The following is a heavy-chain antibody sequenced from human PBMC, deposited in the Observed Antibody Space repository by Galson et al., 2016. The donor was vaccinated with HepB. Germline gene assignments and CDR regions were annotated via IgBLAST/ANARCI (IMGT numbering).Heavy chain of an antibody. J-gene: IGHJ5*01. Sequence: SETLSLTCNVSGVSISRNTYYWGWVRQSPGKGPEWIGSIFYDGTTYYNPSLKSRVTISVDTSKRQLSLRLSSVAAADTAVYYCARQASVSGAPSDNRWFDFWGQGILATVSS. CDR2: IFYDGTT. CDR3: ARQASVSGAPSDNRWFDF. D-gene: IGHD2-8*02. CDR1: GVSISRNTYY. V-gene: IGHV4-39*01.